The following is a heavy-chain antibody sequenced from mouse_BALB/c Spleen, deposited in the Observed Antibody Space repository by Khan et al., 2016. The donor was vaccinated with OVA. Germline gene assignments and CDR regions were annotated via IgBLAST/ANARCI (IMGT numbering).Heavy chain of an antibody. Sequence: EVQLVESGGDLVKTGGSLKLSCAAPGFTFGTYGMSWVRQTPDKRLEWVATISSGGHYTYYIDSVKGRFTISRDNAKNILYLQMTSLRSEDTAMYYCARLAYYYNSEGFAYWGQGTLVTVSA. D-gene: IGHD1-1*02. CDR1: GFTFGTYG. J-gene: IGHJ3*01. CDR3: ARLAYYYNSEGFAY. CDR2: ISSGGHYT. V-gene: IGHV5-6*01.